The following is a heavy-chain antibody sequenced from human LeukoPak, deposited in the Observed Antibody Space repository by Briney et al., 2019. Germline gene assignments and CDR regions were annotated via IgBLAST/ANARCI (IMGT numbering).Heavy chain of an antibody. Sequence: GGSLRLSCAASGFTFSSYSMNWVRQAPGKGLEWVSSISNSSSYILYADSVKGRFTISRDNAKNSLYLQMNSLRAEDTSVYYCGTARVITMVRGVIEDYWGQGTLVTVSS. J-gene: IGHJ4*02. CDR1: GFTFSSYS. V-gene: IGHV3-21*01. CDR3: GTARVITMVRGVIEDY. D-gene: IGHD3-10*01. CDR2: ISNSSSYI.